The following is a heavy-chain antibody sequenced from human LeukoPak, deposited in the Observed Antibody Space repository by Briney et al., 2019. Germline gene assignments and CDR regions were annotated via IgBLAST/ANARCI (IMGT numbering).Heavy chain of an antibody. D-gene: IGHD6-13*01. CDR1: GFTFSSYS. Sequence: GGSLRLSCAASGFTFSSYSMNWVHQAPGKGLEWVSSISSSSSYIYYADSVKGRFTISRDNAKNSLYLQMNSLRAEDTAVYYCARDRYAGAAAWYVWFGPWGQGTLVTVSS. J-gene: IGHJ5*02. V-gene: IGHV3-21*01. CDR2: ISSSSSYI. CDR3: ARDRYAGAAAWYVWFGP.